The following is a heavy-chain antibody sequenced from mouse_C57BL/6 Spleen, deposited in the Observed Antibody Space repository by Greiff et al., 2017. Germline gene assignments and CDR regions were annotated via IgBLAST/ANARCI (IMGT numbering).Heavy chain of an antibody. J-gene: IGHJ1*03. CDR2: IYPGSGST. V-gene: IGHV1-66*01. D-gene: IGHD1-1*01. CDR3: ARQIPITTVVATPTGGFDV. CDR1: GYSFTSYY. Sequence: QVQLQQSGPELVKPGASVKISCKASGYSFTSYYIHWVKQRPGQGLEWIGWIYPGSGSTKYNEKFKGKATLTADTSSSTAYMQLSSLTSEDSAVYYCARQIPITTVVATPTGGFDVWGTGTTVTVSS.